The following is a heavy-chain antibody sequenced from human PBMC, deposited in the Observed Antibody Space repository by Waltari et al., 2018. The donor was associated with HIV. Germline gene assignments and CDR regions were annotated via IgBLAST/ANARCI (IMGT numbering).Heavy chain of an antibody. CDR1: GGSIGSSSHF. J-gene: IGHJ3*02. V-gene: IGHV4-39*01. Sequence: QMQLQESGPGLVKPSETLSLTFTVSGGSIGSSSHFWGWIRQPPGKGLEWIGTLFYSGSTDYNPSLKSRVTISVDTSKNQFSLKMSSVTAADTAVYYCARLQGWELIGSAAFDIWGQGTMVTVSS. CDR2: LFYSGST. CDR3: ARLQGWELIGSAAFDI. D-gene: IGHD1-26*01.